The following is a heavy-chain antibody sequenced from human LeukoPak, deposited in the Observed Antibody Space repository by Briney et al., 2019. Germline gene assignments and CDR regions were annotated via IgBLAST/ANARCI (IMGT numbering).Heavy chain of an antibody. Sequence: GASXKVSCKASGYTFTGYYMHWVRQAPGQGLEWMGWINPNSGGTNYAQKFQGRVTMTRDTSISTAYMELSRLRSDDTAVYYCARAENIVVVPAAIFDPWGQGTLVTVSS. D-gene: IGHD2-2*02. CDR1: GYTFTGYY. V-gene: IGHV1-2*02. CDR2: INPNSGGT. CDR3: ARAENIVVVPAAIFDP. J-gene: IGHJ5*02.